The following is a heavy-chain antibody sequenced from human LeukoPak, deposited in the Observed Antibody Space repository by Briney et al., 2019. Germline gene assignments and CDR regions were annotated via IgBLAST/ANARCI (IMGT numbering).Heavy chain of an antibody. D-gene: IGHD5-18*01. J-gene: IGHJ4*02. Sequence: PSETLSLTCTVSGGSITGYYWSWIRQPPGKGLEWAGYFFYRGSTNYNASLKSRVTISLDTSKNQFSLKLSSVTAADTAVYYCARGVVVHEYTYGTFDFWGQGTLVTVSS. CDR2: FFYRGST. V-gene: IGHV4-59*01. CDR1: GGSITGYY. CDR3: ARGVVVHEYTYGTFDF.